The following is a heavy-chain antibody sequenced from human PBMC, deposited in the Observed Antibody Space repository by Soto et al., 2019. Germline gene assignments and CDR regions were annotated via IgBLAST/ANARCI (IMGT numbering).Heavy chain of an antibody. J-gene: IGHJ4*02. Sequence: GASVKVSCKASGYTFTSYGISWVRQAPGQGLEWMGWISAYNGNTNYAQKLQGRVTMTTDTSTSTAYMELRSLRSDDTAVYYCARVNSGYDEDYFDYWGQGTLVTVSS. V-gene: IGHV1-18*01. CDR3: ARVNSGYDEDYFDY. CDR1: GYTFTSYG. CDR2: ISAYNGNT. D-gene: IGHD5-12*01.